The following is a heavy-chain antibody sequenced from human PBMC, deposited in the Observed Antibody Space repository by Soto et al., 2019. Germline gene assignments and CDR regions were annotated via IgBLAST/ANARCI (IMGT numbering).Heavy chain of an antibody. J-gene: IGHJ4*02. CDR2: ITSSDVT. Sequence: EVQLVESGGGLVRPGGSLRLSCAASGFTFSTHSMNWVRQAPGKGLEWISYITSSDVTMYADSVKGRFTISRDNAKNSLYLQMNSLRGEDTAVYFCVGEVGFQLIYWGQGTLVTVSS. CDR3: VGEVGFQLIY. D-gene: IGHD2-2*01. V-gene: IGHV3-48*01. CDR1: GFTFSTHS.